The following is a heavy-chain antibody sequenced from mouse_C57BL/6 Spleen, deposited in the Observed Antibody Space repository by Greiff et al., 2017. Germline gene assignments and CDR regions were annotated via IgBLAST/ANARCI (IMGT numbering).Heavy chain of an antibody. Sequence: QVQLQQSGPELVKPGASVKISCKASGYAFSSSWMNWVKQRPGTGLEWIGRIYPGDGDTNYNGKFKGKATLTADKSSSTAYMQLSSLTSEDSAVYFCARGRGFAYWGQGTLVTVSA. CDR1: GYAFSSSW. CDR2: IYPGDGDT. J-gene: IGHJ3*01. V-gene: IGHV1-82*01. CDR3: ARGRGFAY.